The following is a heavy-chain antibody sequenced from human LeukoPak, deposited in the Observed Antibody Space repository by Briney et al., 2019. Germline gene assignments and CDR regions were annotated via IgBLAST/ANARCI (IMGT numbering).Heavy chain of an antibody. J-gene: IGHJ6*03. CDR2: IIPIFGTA. CDR3: ARAAMATTYDFWSGYTYYYYMDV. Sequence: SVKVSFKASGGTFSSYAISWVGQAPGQGLEWMGGIIPIFGTANYAQKFQGRVTITTDESTSTAYMELSSLRSEDTAVYYCARAAMATTYDFWSGYTYYYYMDVWGKGTTVTVSS. D-gene: IGHD3-3*01. V-gene: IGHV1-69*05. CDR1: GGTFSSYA.